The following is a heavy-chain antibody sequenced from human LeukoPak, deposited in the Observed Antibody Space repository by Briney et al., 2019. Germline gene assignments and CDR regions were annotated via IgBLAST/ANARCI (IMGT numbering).Heavy chain of an antibody. D-gene: IGHD3-10*01. J-gene: IGHJ4*02. CDR1: GYRFTSYW. Sequence: GESLEISCNGSGYRFTSYWIGWVRQMPGKGLEWVGIIYPGDSDTRYSPSFQGQVTISADRSISTAYLQWSSLKASDTAMYYCARHRDGSGDYWGQGTLVTVSS. CDR2: IYPGDSDT. CDR3: ARHRDGSGDY. V-gene: IGHV5-51*01.